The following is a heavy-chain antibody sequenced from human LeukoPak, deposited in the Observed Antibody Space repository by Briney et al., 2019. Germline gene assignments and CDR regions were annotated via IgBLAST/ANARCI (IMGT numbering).Heavy chain of an antibody. D-gene: IGHD5-12*01. CDR1: GGTFSSYA. Sequence: SVKVSCKASGGTFSSYAISWVRQAPGQGLEWVGGIIPIFGTANYAQKFQGRVTITADESTSTAYMELSSLRSEDTAVYYCARGGYSGYDDGFGFDYWGQGTLVTVSS. CDR2: IIPIFGTA. V-gene: IGHV1-69*13. CDR3: ARGGYSGYDDGFGFDY. J-gene: IGHJ4*02.